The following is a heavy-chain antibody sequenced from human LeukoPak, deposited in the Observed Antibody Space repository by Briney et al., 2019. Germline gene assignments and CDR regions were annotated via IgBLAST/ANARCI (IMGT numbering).Heavy chain of an antibody. CDR2: IYYSWAS. J-gene: IGHJ3*02. Sequence: PSETLSLTCTVSGGFISTRSYYWGWIRQSPGKGLEWIGSIYYSWASNYNPSLKSRVTILVDTSKEVFSLKLSSVTAADTAVYYCASQDELSGAFDIWGQGTMVPVPS. D-gene: IGHD1-26*01. CDR3: ASQDELSGAFDI. V-gene: IGHV4-39*01. CDR1: GGFISTRSYY.